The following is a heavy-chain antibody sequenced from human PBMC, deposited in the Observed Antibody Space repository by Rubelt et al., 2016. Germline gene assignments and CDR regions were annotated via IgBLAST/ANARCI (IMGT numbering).Heavy chain of an antibody. CDR1: GVAVRTGGYY. CDR3: ARRAYDYGANSAAFDI. V-gene: IGHV4-31*03. J-gene: IGHJ3*02. CDR2: INHSGST. Sequence: QVQLQESGPGLVKPSQTLSLTCSVSGVAVRTGGYYWSWIRQHPWKGLEWIGEINHSGSTNYNPSLKSRVTISVDTSKNQFSLKLSSVTAADTAVYYCARRAYDYGANSAAFDIWGQGTMVTVSS. D-gene: IGHD4-23*01.